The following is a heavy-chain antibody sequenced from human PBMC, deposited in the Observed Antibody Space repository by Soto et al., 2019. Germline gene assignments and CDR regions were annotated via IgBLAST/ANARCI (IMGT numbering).Heavy chain of an antibody. CDR3: ARSLWASRYQLLGYCSGGSCYSIPYY. Sequence: GESLKISCKGSGYSFTSYWISWVRQMPGKGLEWMGRIDPSDSYTNYSPSFQGHVTISADKSISTAYLQWSSLKASDTAMYYCARSLWASRYQLLGYCSGGSCYSIPYYWGQGTLVTVSS. J-gene: IGHJ4*02. D-gene: IGHD2-15*01. V-gene: IGHV5-10-1*01. CDR2: IDPSDSYT. CDR1: GYSFTSYW.